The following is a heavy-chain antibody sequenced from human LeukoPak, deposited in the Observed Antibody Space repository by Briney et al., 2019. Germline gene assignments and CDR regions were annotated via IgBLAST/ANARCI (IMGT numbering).Heavy chain of an antibody. D-gene: IGHD3-10*01. Sequence: TSETLSLTCTVSGGSISSGSHYWSWIRQPAGKGLEWIGRIYTSGSTNYNPSLKSRVTISVDTSKNQFSLKLSSVTAADTAVYYCAREGTYYYGSGSYYSNWFDPWGQGTLVTVSS. V-gene: IGHV4-61*02. CDR2: IYTSGST. J-gene: IGHJ5*02. CDR1: GGSISSGSHY. CDR3: AREGTYYYGSGSYYSNWFDP.